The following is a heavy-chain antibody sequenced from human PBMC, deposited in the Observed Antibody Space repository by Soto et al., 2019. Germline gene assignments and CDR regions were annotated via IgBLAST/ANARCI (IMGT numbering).Heavy chain of an antibody. CDR3: AKDFEYSSSPGDY. Sequence: EVQLLESGGGLVQPGGSLRLSCAASGFTFSSYAMSWVRQAPGKGLEWVSAISGSGGSTYYADSVKGRFTISSDNSRNTRYLQMNSLRDEDTAVYYCAKDFEYSSSPGDYWGQGTLVTVSS. V-gene: IGHV3-23*01. CDR2: ISGSGGST. J-gene: IGHJ4*02. CDR1: GFTFSSYA. D-gene: IGHD6-6*01.